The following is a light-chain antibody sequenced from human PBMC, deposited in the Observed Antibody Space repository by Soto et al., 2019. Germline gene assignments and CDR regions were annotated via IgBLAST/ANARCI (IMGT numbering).Light chain of an antibody. J-gene: IGKJ4*01. CDR3: QQYKNWPPLT. CDR2: GAF. Sequence: EIVMTQSPATLSVSPGERVTLSCRASQSVSINLAWYQQKPGQAPRLLIYGAFTRATGIPARFSGSGSGTEFTLTISSLQSEDFAVYYCQQYKNWPPLTFGGGTKVEIK. CDR1: QSVSIN. V-gene: IGKV3-15*01.